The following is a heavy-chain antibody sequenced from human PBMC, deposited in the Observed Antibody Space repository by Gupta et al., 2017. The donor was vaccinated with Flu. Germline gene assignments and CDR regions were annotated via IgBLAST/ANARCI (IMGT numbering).Heavy chain of an antibody. Sequence: EVLLVESGGVLVQPGGSLRLSCDVSGFMFRSYWMSWVRQTPGKGLEWVAIINQGGSERYYVDSVKGRFTISRDNAQSSLYLQMNSLRDEDTAVYYCEAGYDLWSGYYFSRDYWGQGTVVTVSS. D-gene: IGHD3-3*01. J-gene: IGHJ4*02. CDR1: GFMFRSYW. CDR2: INQGGSER. CDR3: EAGYDLWSGYYFSRDY. V-gene: IGHV3-7*02.